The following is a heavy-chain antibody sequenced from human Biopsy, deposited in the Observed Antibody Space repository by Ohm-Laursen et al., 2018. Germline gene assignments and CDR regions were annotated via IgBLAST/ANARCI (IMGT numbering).Heavy chain of an antibody. J-gene: IGHJ4*02. CDR2: ISASGNHI. CDR3: ARDGEAKYCKHGVCPSDF. D-gene: IGHD2-8*01. CDR1: GFIFSTYT. V-gene: IGHV3-21*01. Sequence: SLRLSCAASGFIFSTYTMNWVRQAPGEGLEWVSSISASGNHIYYTDSVKGRFTVSRGNGKNSVYLQMNSLRVEDTAVYYCARDGEAKYCKHGVCPSDFWGQGTLVTVSS.